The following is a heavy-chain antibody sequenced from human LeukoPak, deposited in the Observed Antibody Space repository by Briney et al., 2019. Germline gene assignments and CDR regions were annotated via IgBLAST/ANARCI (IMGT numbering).Heavy chain of an antibody. D-gene: IGHD6-13*01. V-gene: IGHV5-51*01. CDR2: IYPGDSDT. CDR3: ARRNGYSSSWYYFDY. J-gene: IGHJ4*02. CDR1: GYSFTSYW. Sequence: VGALQISCKGSGYSFTSYWIGGVRQLPGKGLEGMGIIYPGDSDTRYSPSFQGQVTISADKSISTAYLQWSSLKASDTAMYYCARRNGYSSSWYYFDYWGQGTLVTVSS.